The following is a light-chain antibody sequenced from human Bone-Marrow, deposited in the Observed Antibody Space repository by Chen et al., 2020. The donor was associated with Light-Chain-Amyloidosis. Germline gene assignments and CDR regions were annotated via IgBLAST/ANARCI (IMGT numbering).Light chain of an antibody. CDR2: RDT. V-gene: IGLV3-25*03. CDR3: QSADSSGTYEVI. Sequence: SYELTQPPSVSVSPGQPARITCSGDDLPTEYAYWYQQKPGQAPVLVIHRDTERPSGISERFSGSTSGTTATLTISGVQAEDEAGYHCQSADSSGTYEVIFGGGTKLTVL. CDR1: DLPTEY. J-gene: IGLJ2*01.